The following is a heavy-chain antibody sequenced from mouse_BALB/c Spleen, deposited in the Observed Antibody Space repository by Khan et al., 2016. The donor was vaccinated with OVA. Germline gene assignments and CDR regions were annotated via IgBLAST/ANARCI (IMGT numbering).Heavy chain of an antibody. D-gene: IGHD2-1*01. Sequence: VQLKQSGTVLARPGASVKMSCKASGYTFTSYWMHWVKQRPGQGLEWIGAIYPGNSDINYNQKFTGKAKLTAVTSTRTAYMELNSLTNEDSAVYYCTRNGFGNYESWDYWGQGTTLTVSS. CDR2: IYPGNSDI. CDR1: GYTFTSYW. CDR3: TRNGFGNYESWDY. J-gene: IGHJ2*01. V-gene: IGHV1-5*01.